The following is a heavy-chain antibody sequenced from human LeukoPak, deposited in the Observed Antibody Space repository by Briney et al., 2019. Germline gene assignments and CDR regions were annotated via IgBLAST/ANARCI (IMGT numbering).Heavy chain of an antibody. CDR3: ARGVSGPQRGYFDY. CDR1: GGSFSGYY. D-gene: IGHD2-2*01. J-gene: IGHJ4*02. CDR2: INHSGST. Sequence: SETLSLTCAVYGGSFSGYYWGWIRQPPGKGLEWIGEINHSGSTNYNPSLKSRVTISVDTSKNQFSLKLSSVTAADTAVYYCARGVSGPQRGYFDYWGQGTLVTVSS. V-gene: IGHV4-34*01.